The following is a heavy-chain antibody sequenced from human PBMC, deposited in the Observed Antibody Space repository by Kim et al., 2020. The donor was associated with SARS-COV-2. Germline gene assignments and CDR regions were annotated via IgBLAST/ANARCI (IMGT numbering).Heavy chain of an antibody. D-gene: IGHD3-22*01. CDR1: GFTFSSYA. CDR2: ISGSGGST. J-gene: IGHJ4*02. V-gene: IGHV3-23*01. CDR3: AKGHPALRITMIVVVMSTYYFDY. Sequence: GGSLRLSCAASGFTFSSYAMSWVRQAPGKGLEWVSAISGSGGSTYYADSVKGRFTISRDNSKNTLYLQMNSLRAEDTAVYYCAKGHPALRITMIVVVMSTYYFDYWGQGTLVTVSS.